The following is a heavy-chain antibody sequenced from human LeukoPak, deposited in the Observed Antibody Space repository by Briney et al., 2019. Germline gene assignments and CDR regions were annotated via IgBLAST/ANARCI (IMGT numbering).Heavy chain of an antibody. Sequence: SETLSLTCTVFGGSISSYYWSWIRQPPGKGLEWIGYIYYSGSTNYNPSLKSRVTISVGTSKNQFSLKLSSVTAADTAVYYCARGITSIDYWGQGTLVTVSS. J-gene: IGHJ4*02. CDR1: GGSISSYY. CDR3: ARGITSIDY. V-gene: IGHV4-59*01. CDR2: IYYSGST.